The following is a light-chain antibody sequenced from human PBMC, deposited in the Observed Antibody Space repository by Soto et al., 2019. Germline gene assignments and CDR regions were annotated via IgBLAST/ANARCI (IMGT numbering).Light chain of an antibody. CDR1: QSINTW. J-gene: IGKJ1*01. CDR2: KAS. CDR3: QQYQTYSQ. Sequence: DIQMTQSPSTLSASVGERVTITCRASQSINTWLAWYQLKPGRAPKLLIYKASTLESVVPSMFSGSGSGTEFTLTISSLQPDDFATYYCQQYQTYSQFGQGTKVDIK. V-gene: IGKV1-5*03.